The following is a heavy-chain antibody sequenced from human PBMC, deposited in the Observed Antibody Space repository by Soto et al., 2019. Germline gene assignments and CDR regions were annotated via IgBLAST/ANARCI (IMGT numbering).Heavy chain of an antibody. CDR3: ARDRYYGSGSYYNFDY. Sequence: ASVKVSCKASGYTFTSYYMHWVRQAPGQGLEWMGIINPSGGSTSYAQKLQGRVTMTRDTSTSTVYMELSSLRSEDTAVYYCARDRYYGSGSYYNFDYWGQGTLVTVSS. J-gene: IGHJ4*02. V-gene: IGHV1-46*01. CDR2: INPSGGST. D-gene: IGHD3-10*01. CDR1: GYTFTSYY.